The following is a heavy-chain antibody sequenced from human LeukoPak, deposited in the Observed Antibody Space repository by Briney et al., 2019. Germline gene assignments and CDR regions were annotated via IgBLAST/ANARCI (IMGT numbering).Heavy chain of an antibody. CDR2: ITSSGSII. V-gene: IGHV3-48*03. CDR1: GFTFSIYE. D-gene: IGHD6-19*01. J-gene: IGHJ4*02. CDR3: TRTQYSSGWTFDY. Sequence: GRSLGLSCAASGFTFSIYEMNWVRQAPGKGLEWVAYITSSGSIIYYADSVKGRFTISRDNAKNSLYLQMNSLRAEDTAVYYCTRTQYSSGWTFDYWGQGTLVTVSS.